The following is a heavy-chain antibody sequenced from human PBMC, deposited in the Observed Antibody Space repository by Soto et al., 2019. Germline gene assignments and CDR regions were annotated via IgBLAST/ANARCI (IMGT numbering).Heavy chain of an antibody. V-gene: IGHV1-18*04. CDR3: ARDKLLPTIYYYYGMDV. CDR2: ISAYNGNT. CDR1: GYTFTSYG. D-gene: IGHD2-21*01. Sequence: ASVKVSCKASGYTFTSYGISWVRQAPGQGLEWMGWISAYNGNTNHAQKLQGRVTMTTDTSTSTAYMELRSLRSDDTAVYYCARDKLLPTIYYYYGMDVWGQGTTVTVSS. J-gene: IGHJ6*02.